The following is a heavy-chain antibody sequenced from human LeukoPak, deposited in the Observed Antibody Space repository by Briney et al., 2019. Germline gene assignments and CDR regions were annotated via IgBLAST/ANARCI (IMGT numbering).Heavy chain of an antibody. CDR3: ANLGPITMVRGVIIKDGY. CDR1: GFTFDDYA. V-gene: IGHV3-9*01. CDR2: ISWNSGSI. J-gene: IGHJ4*02. D-gene: IGHD3-10*01. Sequence: GRSLRLSCAASGFTFDDYAMHWVRQAPGKGLEWVSGISWNSGSIGYADSVKGRFTISRDNAKNSLYLQMNSLRAEDTAVYYCANLGPITMVRGVIIKDGYWGQGTLVTVSS.